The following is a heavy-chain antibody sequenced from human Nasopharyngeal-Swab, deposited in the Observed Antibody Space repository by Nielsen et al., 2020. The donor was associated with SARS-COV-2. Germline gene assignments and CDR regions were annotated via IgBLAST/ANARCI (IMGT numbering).Heavy chain of an antibody. D-gene: IGHD1-26*01. CDR3: AKDIRSNYGADAFDI. V-gene: IGHV3-9*01. Sequence: SLKISCAASGFTFDDYGIHWVRQAPGKGLEWVLGVSGNRDNIAYAGSVRGRFTISRGNAKKSLYLQINSLRPEDTALYYCAKDIRSNYGADAFDIWGQGTMVTVSS. J-gene: IGHJ3*02. CDR2: VSGNRDNI. CDR1: GFTFDDYG.